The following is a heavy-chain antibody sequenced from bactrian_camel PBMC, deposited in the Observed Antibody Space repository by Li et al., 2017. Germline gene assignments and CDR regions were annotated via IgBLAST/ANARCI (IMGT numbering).Heavy chain of an antibody. V-gene: IGHV3S63*01. CDR3: AADCPTAGGGSAGVFGY. D-gene: IGHD6*01. Sequence: HVQLVESGGGSVQAGGSLRLSCAIGGSGYRNYCKGWFRQAPGKEREGVACRAPGAGNTHYAESVKGRFAISLDFTETTLYLQMNNLKPEDTAMYYCAADCPTAGGGSAGVFGYWGRGTQVTVS. CDR1: GSGYRNYC. CDR2: RAPGAGNT. J-gene: IGHJ6*01.